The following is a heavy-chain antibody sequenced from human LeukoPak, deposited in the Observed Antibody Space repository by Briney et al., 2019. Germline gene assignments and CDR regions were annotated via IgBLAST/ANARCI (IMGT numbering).Heavy chain of an antibody. CDR2: IYHSGST. D-gene: IGHD5-12*01. CDR1: GGSISSSNW. V-gene: IGHV4-4*02. J-gene: IGHJ4*02. CDR3: ARVWDGGRSGYDPDRGRLDY. Sequence: SGTLSLTCAVSGGSISSSNWWSWVRQPPGKGLEWIGEIYHSGSTNYNPSLKSRVTISVDKSKNQFSLKLSSVTAADTAVYYCARVWDGGRSGYDPDRGRLDYWGQGILVTVSS.